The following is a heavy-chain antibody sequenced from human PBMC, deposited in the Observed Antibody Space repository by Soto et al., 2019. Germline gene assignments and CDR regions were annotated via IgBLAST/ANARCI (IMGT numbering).Heavy chain of an antibody. CDR1: GLTFSSYA. CDR3: AKDQVYIRGVINNWFDP. D-gene: IGHD3-10*02. J-gene: IGHJ5*02. Sequence: PGGSLRLSCAASGLTFSSYAMSWVRQAPGKGLEWVSAISGSGGSTYYADSVKGRFTISRDNSKNTLYLQMNSLRAEDTVVYYCAKDQVYIRGVINNWFDPWGQGTLVTVSS. CDR2: ISGSGGST. V-gene: IGHV3-23*01.